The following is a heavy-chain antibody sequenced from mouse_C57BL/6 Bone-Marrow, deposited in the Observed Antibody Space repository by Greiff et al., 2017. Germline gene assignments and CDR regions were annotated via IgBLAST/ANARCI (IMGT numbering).Heavy chain of an antibody. V-gene: IGHV1-81*01. J-gene: IGHJ1*03. D-gene: IGHD1-1*01. CDR2: IYPRSGNT. CDR3: ASCLNYYGSSYYYWYFDV. Sequence: VQLQQSGAELARPGASVKLSCKASGYTFTSYGISWVKQRTGQGLEWIGEIYPRSGNTYYNEKFKGKATRTADKSSSTAYMELRSLTSEESAVYFCASCLNYYGSSYYYWYFDVWGTGTTVTVSS. CDR1: GYTFTSYG.